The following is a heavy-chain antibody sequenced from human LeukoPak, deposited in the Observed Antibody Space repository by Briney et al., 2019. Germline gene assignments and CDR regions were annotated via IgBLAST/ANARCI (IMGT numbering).Heavy chain of an antibody. CDR1: GFTFSSYA. Sequence: PGGSLRLSCAASGFTFSSYAMSWVRQAPGKGLEWVSAISGSGGSTYYADSVKGRFTISRDNSKNTLYLQMNSLRAEDTAVYYCAKDENYYDSSDRDAFDIWGQGTMVTVSS. J-gene: IGHJ3*02. V-gene: IGHV3-23*01. D-gene: IGHD3-22*01. CDR3: AKDENYYDSSDRDAFDI. CDR2: ISGSGGST.